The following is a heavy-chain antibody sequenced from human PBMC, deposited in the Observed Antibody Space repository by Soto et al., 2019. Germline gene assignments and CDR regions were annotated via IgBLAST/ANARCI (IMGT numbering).Heavy chain of an antibody. CDR2: IIPILGIA. V-gene: IGHV1-69*04. J-gene: IGHJ4*02. CDR3: ARDPVVSHSSSWYTSDY. D-gene: IGHD6-13*01. CDR1: GGTFSSYT. Sequence: SVKVSCKASGGTFSSYTISWVRQAPGQGLEWMGRIIPILGIANYAQKFQGRVTITADKSTSTAYMELSSLRSEDTAVYYCARDPVVSHSSSWYTSDYWGQGTLVTVSS.